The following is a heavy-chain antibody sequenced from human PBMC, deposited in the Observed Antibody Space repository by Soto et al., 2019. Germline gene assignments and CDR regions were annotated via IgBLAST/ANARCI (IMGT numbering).Heavy chain of an antibody. CDR3: ARADAFFEWSSPFDY. CDR1: GGSISSKDHY. D-gene: IGHD3-3*01. Sequence: QVQLQESGPGLVKPSQTLSLTCTVSGGSISSKDHYWNCIRQPPGKGTESTVYIYHTGTTYYIPFLKGRVSISIDTSKNRFSLTLTSLTAADTAVYSWARADAFFEWSSPFDYWGAGTPVTVSS. V-gene: IGHV4-30-4*01. CDR2: IYHTGTT. J-gene: IGHJ4*02.